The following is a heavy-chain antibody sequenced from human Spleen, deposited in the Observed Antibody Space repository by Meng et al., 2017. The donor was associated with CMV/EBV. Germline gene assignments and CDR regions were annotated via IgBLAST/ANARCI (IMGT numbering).Heavy chain of an antibody. CDR3: ARDPLYYYYGMDV. CDR2: ISGYNGIT. Sequence: ASVKVSCKASGYIFTSYGISWVRQAPGQGLEWMGWISGYNGITNYPQKFQGRVTMTTDTSTSTAYMELRSLRLDDTAVYYCARDPLYYYYGMDVWGQGTTVTVSS. CDR1: GYIFTSYG. V-gene: IGHV1-18*01. J-gene: IGHJ6*02.